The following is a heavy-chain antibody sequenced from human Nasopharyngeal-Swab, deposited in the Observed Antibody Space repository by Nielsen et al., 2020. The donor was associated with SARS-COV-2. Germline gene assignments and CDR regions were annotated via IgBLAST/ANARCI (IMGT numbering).Heavy chain of an antibody. CDR1: GFPFSSYV. CDR3: ASEEILGGKDFDI. V-gene: IGHV3-33*01. CDR2: IWYDGSSK. J-gene: IGHJ3*02. D-gene: IGHD1-14*01. Sequence: GESLKISCAASGFPFSSYVMHWVRQAPGKGLEWVALIWYDGSSKEYADSVRGRFTISRDNSENTLYLQMNSLRAEDTAVYYCASEEILGGKDFDIWGQGTMVTVSS.